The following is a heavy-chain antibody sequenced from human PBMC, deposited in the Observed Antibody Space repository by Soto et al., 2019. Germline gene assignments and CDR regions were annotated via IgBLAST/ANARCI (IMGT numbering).Heavy chain of an antibody. CDR3: AKDTNYYDSSGYYFLGFDY. J-gene: IGHJ4*02. V-gene: IGHV3-23*01. D-gene: IGHD3-22*01. CDR1: GFTFDDYA. Sequence: PGGSLRLSCAASGFTFDDYAMHWVRQAPGKGLEWVSAISGSGGSTYYADSVKGRFTISRDNSKNTLYLQMNSLRAEDTAVYYCAKDTNYYDSSGYYFLGFDYWGQGTLVTVSS. CDR2: ISGSGGST.